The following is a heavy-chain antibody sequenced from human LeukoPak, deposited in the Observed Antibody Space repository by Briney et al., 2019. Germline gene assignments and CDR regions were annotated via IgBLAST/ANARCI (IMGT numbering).Heavy chain of an antibody. D-gene: IGHD3-10*01. CDR1: GFTFSSYA. V-gene: IGHV3-23*01. CDR3: AKVLGPVWFGELSGYGMDV. CDR2: ISGSGGST. J-gene: IGHJ6*02. Sequence: GGSLRLSCAASGFTFSSYAMSWVRQAPGKGLEWVSAISGSGGSTYYADSVKGRFTISRDNSKNTLYLQMNSLRAEDTAVYYCAKVLGPVWFGELSGYGMDVWGQGTTVTVSS.